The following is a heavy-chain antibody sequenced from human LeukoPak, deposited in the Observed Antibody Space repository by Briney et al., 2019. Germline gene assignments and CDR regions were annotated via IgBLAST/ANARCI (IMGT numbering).Heavy chain of an antibody. CDR2: IYYTGST. D-gene: IGHD3-10*02. V-gene: IGHV4-59*01. CDR1: GGSISSYY. CDR3: ARPMGGDLFFDF. J-gene: IGHJ4*02. Sequence: PSETLSLTCTVSGGSISSYYWSWIRQPPGKGPEWIGYIYYTGSTNYNPSLKSRVTISVDTSKNQFSLELSSVTAADTAVYYCARPMGGDLFFDFWGQGTLVTVSS.